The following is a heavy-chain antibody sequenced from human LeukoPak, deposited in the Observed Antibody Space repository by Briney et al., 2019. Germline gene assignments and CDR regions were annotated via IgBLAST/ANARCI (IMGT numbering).Heavy chain of an antibody. D-gene: IGHD3-3*01. CDR1: GFTFSSYS. CDR2: ISSSSSYI. Sequence: GGSLRLSCAASGFTFSSYSMNWVRQAPGKGLEWVSSISSSSSYIYYADSVKGRFTISRDNAKNSLYLQMNSLRAEATAVYYWAKGGRPYYDFWSGLDAFDIWGQGTLVTVSS. J-gene: IGHJ3*02. V-gene: IGHV3-21*01. CDR3: AKGGRPYYDFWSGLDAFDI.